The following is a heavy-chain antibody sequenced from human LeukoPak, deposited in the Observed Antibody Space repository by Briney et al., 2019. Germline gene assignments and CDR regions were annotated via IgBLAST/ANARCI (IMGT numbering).Heavy chain of an antibody. V-gene: IGHV3-21*01. CDR1: GFTFSSYS. J-gene: IGHJ4*02. CDR3: DGSGYYSRFDY. CDR2: ISSSSSYI. D-gene: IGHD3-22*01. Sequence: GGSLRLSCAASGFTFSSYSMNWVRQAPGKGLEWVSSISSSSSYIYYAHSVKGRFTISRDNAKNSLYLQMNSLRAEDTAVYYCDGSGYYSRFDYWGQGTLVTVSS.